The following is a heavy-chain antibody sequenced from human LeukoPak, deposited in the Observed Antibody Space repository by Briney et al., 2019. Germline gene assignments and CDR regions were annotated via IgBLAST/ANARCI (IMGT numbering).Heavy chain of an antibody. CDR3: ARGPPNYYDSSGYHTRGAFDI. J-gene: IGHJ3*02. D-gene: IGHD3-22*01. V-gene: IGHV4-30-2*01. CDR2: IYHSGST. Sequence: SETLSLTCTVSGGSISSGGYYWGWIRQPPGKGLEWIVYIYHSGSTYYNPSLKSRVTISVDRSKNQFSLKLSSVTAADTAVYYCARGPPNYYDSSGYHTRGAFDIWGQGTMVTVSS. CDR1: GGSISSGGYY.